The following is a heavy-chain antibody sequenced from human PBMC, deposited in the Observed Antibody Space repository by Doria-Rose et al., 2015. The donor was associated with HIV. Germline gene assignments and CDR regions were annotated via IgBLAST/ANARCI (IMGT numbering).Heavy chain of an antibody. V-gene: IGHV4-39*07. CDR3: AGLVGRGFKYFHY. CDR2: IYYSGST. Sequence: STTNYYWAWIRQPPGKGLEWIGTIYYSGSTYYNVSLKSRLSMSVDTSKNQFSLKLISVTAADTAIYYCAGLVGRGFKYFHYWGQGTLVTVSS. J-gene: IGHJ1*01. D-gene: IGHD2-15*01. CDR1: STTNYY.